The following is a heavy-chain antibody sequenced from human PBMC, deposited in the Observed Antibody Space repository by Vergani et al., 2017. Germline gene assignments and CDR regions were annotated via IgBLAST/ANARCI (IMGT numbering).Heavy chain of an antibody. CDR3: ARDYYENPLGY. Sequence: QVQLVQSGAEVKKPGSSVKVSCKASGGTFSSYTISWVRQAPGQGLEWMGRIIPTLGIANYAQKFQGRVTITADKSTSTAYMELSSLRSEDTAVYYCARDYYENPLGYWGQGTLVTVSS. CDR1: GGTFSSYT. V-gene: IGHV1-69*02. CDR2: IIPTLGIA. D-gene: IGHD3-22*01. J-gene: IGHJ4*02.